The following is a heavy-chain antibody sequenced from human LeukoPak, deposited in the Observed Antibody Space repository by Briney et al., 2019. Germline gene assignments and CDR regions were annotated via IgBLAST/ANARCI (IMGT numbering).Heavy chain of an antibody. D-gene: IGHD3-9*01. V-gene: IGHV1-69*13. J-gene: IGHJ4*02. CDR3: ARASSALELRYFDIDY. Sequence: ASVKVSCKAFGGTFSSYAISWVRQAPGQGLEWMGGIIPIFGTANYAQKFQGRVTITADESTSTAYMELSSLRSEDPAVCYCARASSALELRYFDIDYWGQGTLVTVSS. CDR2: IIPIFGTA. CDR1: GGTFSSYA.